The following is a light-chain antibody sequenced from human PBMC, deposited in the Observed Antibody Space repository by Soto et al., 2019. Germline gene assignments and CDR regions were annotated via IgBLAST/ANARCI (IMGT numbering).Light chain of an antibody. V-gene: IGLV1-40*01. CDR3: QSYDSSLSGWV. CDR2: GNS. CDR1: SSKIGAGYD. J-gene: IGLJ3*02. Sequence: QSVLTQPPSVSGAPGQRVTICCTGSSSKIGAGYDVHWYQQLPGTAPKLLIYGNSNRPSGVPDRFSGSKTGTSASLAITGLQAEDEADYYCQSYDSSLSGWVFGGGTKLTVL.